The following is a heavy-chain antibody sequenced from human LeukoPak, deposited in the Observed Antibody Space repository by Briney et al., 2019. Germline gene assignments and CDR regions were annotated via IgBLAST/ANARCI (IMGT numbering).Heavy chain of an antibody. D-gene: IGHD5-18*01. Sequence: PGGTLRLSCAASGFTFSSYVMSWVRQAPGKGLEWVSAISNSGDNTYYADSVKGRFTTSRDNSKNTLYLQMNSLRAEDTAVYYCARYSYGGGYFDYWGQGTLVTVSS. V-gene: IGHV3-23*01. J-gene: IGHJ4*02. CDR3: ARYSYGGGYFDY. CDR1: GFTFSSYV. CDR2: ISNSGDNT.